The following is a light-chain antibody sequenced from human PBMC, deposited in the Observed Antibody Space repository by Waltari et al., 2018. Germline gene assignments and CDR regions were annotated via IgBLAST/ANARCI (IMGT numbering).Light chain of an antibody. J-gene: IGLJ1*01. CDR1: NSDVCAYTY. Sequence: QSCLTQPPSATGSPGPSVTISCPGPNSDVCAYTYVPWYQQHPGKVPTLLIYEVTRRPSGVPDRFSGSKSGNTASLTVSGLQADDEADYYCSSYAHNNHFVFGTGTKVTVL. V-gene: IGLV2-8*01. CDR2: EVT. CDR3: SSYAHNNHFV.